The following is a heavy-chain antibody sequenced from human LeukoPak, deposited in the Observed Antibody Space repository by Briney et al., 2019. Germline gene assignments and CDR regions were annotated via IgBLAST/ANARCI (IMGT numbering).Heavy chain of an antibody. CDR1: GFIFRNYG. CDR2: INWNAGSI. J-gene: IGHJ5*01. Sequence: GGSLRLSCAASGFIFRNYGMSWVRQAPGKGREGGSTINWNAGSIVYADSVRGRFTISRDNAKSTLYLQMNSLRAEDAAFYYCARDEGSCSTSCYTPDSWGQGTMVTVSP. CDR3: ARDEGSCSTSCYTPDS. D-gene: IGHD2-2*02. V-gene: IGHV3-20*04.